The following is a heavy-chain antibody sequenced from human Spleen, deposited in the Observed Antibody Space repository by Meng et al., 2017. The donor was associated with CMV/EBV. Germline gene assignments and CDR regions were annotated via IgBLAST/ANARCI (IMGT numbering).Heavy chain of an antibody. CDR1: GFTFSSYA. CDR3: ARSFRTVTTALGDY. D-gene: IGHD4-17*01. Sequence: GGSLRLSCAASGFTFSSYAMSWVRQAPGKGLEWVSAISGSGGSTYYADSVKGRFTISRDNSKNTLYLQMNSLRAEDTAVYYCARSFRTVTTALGDYWGQGTLVTVSS. V-gene: IGHV3-23*01. J-gene: IGHJ4*02. CDR2: ISGSGGST.